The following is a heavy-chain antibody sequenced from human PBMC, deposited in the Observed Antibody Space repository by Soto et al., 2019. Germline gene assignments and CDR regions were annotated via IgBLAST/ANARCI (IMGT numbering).Heavy chain of an antibody. V-gene: IGHV1-18*01. CDR2: ISAYNGIT. J-gene: IGHJ4*02. D-gene: IGHD1-1*01. CDR3: AGGSNDIDY. CDR1: GDTLTSYG. Sequence: QVQLVQSGAEVKKPGASVKVSCKASGDTLTSYGIIWVRQAPGQGLEWMGWISAYNGITNYAQKLQGRVTMTTDTTKSTAYMYVRSRRSDDTAVYYCAGGSNDIDYWGQGTLVTVSS.